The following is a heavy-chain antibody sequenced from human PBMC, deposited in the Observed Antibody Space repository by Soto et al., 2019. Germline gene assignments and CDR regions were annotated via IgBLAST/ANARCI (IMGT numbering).Heavy chain of an antibody. Sequence: EVQLLESGGGLVQPGGSLRLSCAASGFTFSSYAMSWVRQAPGKGLEWVSAISGSGGSTYYADSVKGRFTISRDNSNNTLYLQKNSLRAVDTDVYYCTKEAKYCSSTSSYAGRFGYYYYGMDVWGQGTTVTVSS. V-gene: IGHV3-23*01. CDR2: ISGSGGST. D-gene: IGHD2-2*01. CDR3: TKEAKYCSSTSSYAGRFGYYYYGMDV. CDR1: GFTFSSYA. J-gene: IGHJ6*02.